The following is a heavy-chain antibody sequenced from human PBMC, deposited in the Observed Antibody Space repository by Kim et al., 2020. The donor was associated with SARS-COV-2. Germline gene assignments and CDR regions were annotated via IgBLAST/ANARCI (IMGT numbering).Heavy chain of an antibody. CDR3: ARVSQSQYYFDY. CDR2: IYYSGST. Sequence: SETLSLTCTVSGGSISSGGYYWSWIRQHPGKGLEWIGYIYYSGSTYYNPSLKSRVTISVDTSKNQFSLKLSSVTAADTAVYYCARVSQSQYYFDYWGQGTLVTVSS. D-gene: IGHD3-3*02. CDR1: GGSISSGGYY. J-gene: IGHJ4*02. V-gene: IGHV4-31*03.